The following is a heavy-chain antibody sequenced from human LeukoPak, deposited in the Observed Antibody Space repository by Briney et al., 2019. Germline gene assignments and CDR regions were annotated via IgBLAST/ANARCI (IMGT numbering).Heavy chain of an antibody. D-gene: IGHD3-22*01. CDR1: GFTFSSYW. J-gene: IGHJ4*02. CDR2: MNPDGSEK. Sequence: PGGSLRLSCAASGFTFSSYWMSWVRPAPGKGLEWVANMNPDGSEKYLLDSVKGRFTISRDNAKSSLYLQMNSLKGDDTGAHYCAIDRALYDSRRGYYYTEDDYWGQGTLVTVSS. V-gene: IGHV3-7*01. CDR3: AIDRALYDSRRGYYYTEDDY.